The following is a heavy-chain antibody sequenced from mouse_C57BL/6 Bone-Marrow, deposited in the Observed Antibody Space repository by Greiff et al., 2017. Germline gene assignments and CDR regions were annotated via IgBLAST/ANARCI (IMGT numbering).Heavy chain of an antibody. J-gene: IGHJ4*01. CDR2: SRNKANDYTT. Sequence: EVKLMESGGGLVQSGRSLRLSCATSGFTFSDFYMEWVRQAPGKGLEWIAASRNKANDYTTEYSASVQGRFIVSRDTSQSILYLQMNARGAEDTAIYYCARETAGAMDYWGQGTSVTVSS. D-gene: IGHD6-1*01. CDR3: ARETAGAMDY. V-gene: IGHV7-1*01. CDR1: GFTFSDFY.